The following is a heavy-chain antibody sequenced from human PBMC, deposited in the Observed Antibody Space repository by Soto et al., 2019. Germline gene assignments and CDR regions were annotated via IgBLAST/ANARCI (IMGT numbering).Heavy chain of an antibody. Sequence: SQTLSLTWTVSGGSISTYYWSWIRQPPGKGLEWIGYIYYSGSTNYNPSLKSRVTISVDTSKNQFSLKLSSVTAADTAVYYCARDTARDVFDVWSRGTMVT. V-gene: IGHV4-59*01. CDR3: ARDTARDVFDV. CDR1: GGSISTYY. D-gene: IGHD5-18*01. J-gene: IGHJ3*01. CDR2: IYYSGST.